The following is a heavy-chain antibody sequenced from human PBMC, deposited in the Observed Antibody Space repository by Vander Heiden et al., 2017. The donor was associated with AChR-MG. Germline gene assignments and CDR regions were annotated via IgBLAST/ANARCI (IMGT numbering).Heavy chain of an antibody. CDR1: GFTFSRYS. CDR3: AREGGNSDISDY. CDR2: IANDGSNK. Sequence: QVQLVESGGGVVKPGRSLSLSCPASGFTFSRYSMQWVRQAPGKGLEWMAVIANDGSNKNYAESVKGRFTISRDNSKNTLYVQMNSLRPEDTAVYYCAREGGNSDISDYWGQGTLVTVSS. V-gene: IGHV3-30-3*01. J-gene: IGHJ4*02. D-gene: IGHD2-21*02.